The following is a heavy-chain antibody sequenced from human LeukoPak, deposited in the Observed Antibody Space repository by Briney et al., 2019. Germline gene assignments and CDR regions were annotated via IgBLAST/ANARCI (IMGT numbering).Heavy chain of an antibody. Sequence: TSETLSLTCAGYGWSFSGYYWRWIRHAPGKGLEWIVEINHSGSTNYTPSLKSRVTISVDTSKNQVSLELSSVTAADTAVYYCARTTMVGGVIFWFDPWGQGTLVTASS. J-gene: IGHJ5*02. D-gene: IGHD3-10*01. CDR1: GWSFSGYY. CDR3: ARTTMVGGVIFWFDP. CDR2: INHSGST. V-gene: IGHV4-34*01.